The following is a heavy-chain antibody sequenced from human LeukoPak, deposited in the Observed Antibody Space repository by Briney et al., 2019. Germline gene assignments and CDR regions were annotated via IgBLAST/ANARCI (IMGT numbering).Heavy chain of an antibody. V-gene: IGHV4-34*01. J-gene: IGHJ6*02. CDR3: ARGRDYDILTGYLYYYYGMDV. CDR1: GGSFSGYY. Sequence: SETLSLTCAVYGGSFSGYYWSWLRQPPGKGLEWIGEINHSGSTNYNPSLKSRVTISVDTSKNQFSLKLSSVTAADTAVYYCARGRDYDILTGYLYYYYGMDVWGQGTTVTVSS. D-gene: IGHD3-9*01. CDR2: INHSGST.